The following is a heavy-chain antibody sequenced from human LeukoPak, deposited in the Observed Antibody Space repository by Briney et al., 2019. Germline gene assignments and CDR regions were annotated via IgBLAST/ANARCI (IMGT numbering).Heavy chain of an antibody. J-gene: IGHJ4*02. CDR1: GGSFSGYY. V-gene: IGHV4-34*01. D-gene: IGHD5-24*01. CDR3: ARDRVPEMATTHLVLTD. CDR2: INHSGST. Sequence: PSETLSLTCAVYGGSFSGYYWSWIRQPPGKGLEWIGEINHSGSTNYNPSLKSRVTISVDTSKNQFSLKLTSVTAADTAVYYCARDRVPEMATTHLVLTDWGQGTLVTVSS.